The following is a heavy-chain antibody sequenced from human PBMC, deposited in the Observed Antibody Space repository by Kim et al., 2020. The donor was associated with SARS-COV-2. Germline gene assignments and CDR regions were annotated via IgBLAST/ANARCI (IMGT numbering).Heavy chain of an antibody. Sequence: GGSLRLSCAATGFTFSNGWMSWVRQAPGRGLEWVGRIKSNTAGGTTDFAAPVKGRFTISSDDSKNTLYLLMNSLKTEDTAVYYCTTADRSILDYWGQGTLVTVSS. V-gene: IGHV3-15*01. CDR2: IKSNTAGGTT. D-gene: IGHD2-15*01. CDR3: TTADRSILDY. J-gene: IGHJ4*02. CDR1: GFTFSNGW.